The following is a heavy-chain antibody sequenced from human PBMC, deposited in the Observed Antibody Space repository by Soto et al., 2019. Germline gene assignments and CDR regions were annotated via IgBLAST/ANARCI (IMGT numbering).Heavy chain of an antibody. J-gene: IGHJ3*02. V-gene: IGHV3-48*01. CDR1: GFTFSVFS. Sequence: RGSLTLSCAASGFTFSVFSMNWVRQAPGKGLEWISYISGSSSPIRYADSVEGRFTVSRDNARRSLYLQMDSLRAEDTALYYCVRDLDWSFDIWGQGTMVTVSS. CDR3: VRDLDWSFDI. D-gene: IGHD3-9*01. CDR2: ISGSSSPI.